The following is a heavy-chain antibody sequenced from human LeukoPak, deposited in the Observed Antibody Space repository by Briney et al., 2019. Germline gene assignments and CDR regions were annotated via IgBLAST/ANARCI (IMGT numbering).Heavy chain of an antibody. D-gene: IGHD2-8*01. CDR3: AKDFGNCINGVCYGTPFDY. CDR2: IDNSGHST. Sequence: TGGSLRLSCAASGFSFNSYAMSWVRQAAGKGLEWVSGIDNSGHSTYYADSVKGRFTISRDNSKNTLYLQMNSLRAEDMAVYYCAKDFGNCINGVCYGTPFDYWGQGTLVTVSS. CDR1: GFSFNSYA. V-gene: IGHV3-23*01. J-gene: IGHJ4*02.